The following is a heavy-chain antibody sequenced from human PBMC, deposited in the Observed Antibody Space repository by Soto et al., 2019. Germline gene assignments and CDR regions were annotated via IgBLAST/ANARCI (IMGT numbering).Heavy chain of an antibody. V-gene: IGHV3-21*02. CDR1: GFTFSSYL. D-gene: IGHD2-21*01. Sequence: EVQLVESGGGLVEPGGSLRLSCAASGFTFSSYLMTWVRQSPGKGLEWVASISTASSYIYYADSVKGRFTISRDDAKTSLSLQMNSLRAEDTAIYYCAKSRPAIRERGLGGFDMWGQGTMVTVSS. J-gene: IGHJ3*02. CDR3: AKSRPAIRERGLGGFDM. CDR2: ISTASSYI.